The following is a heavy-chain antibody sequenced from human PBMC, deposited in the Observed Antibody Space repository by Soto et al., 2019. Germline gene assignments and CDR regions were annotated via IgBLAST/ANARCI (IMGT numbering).Heavy chain of an antibody. Sequence: VQLVESGGGLVKPGGSLRLSCAASGFTFSDYYMSWVRQAPGKGLEWVSAISGSGGSTYYADSVKGRFTISRDNSKNTLYLQMNSLRAEDTAVYYCASRLAAAGTVVYWGQGTLVTVSS. CDR3: ASRLAAAGTVVY. V-gene: IGHV3-23*04. CDR2: ISGSGGST. CDR1: GFTFSDYY. D-gene: IGHD6-13*01. J-gene: IGHJ4*02.